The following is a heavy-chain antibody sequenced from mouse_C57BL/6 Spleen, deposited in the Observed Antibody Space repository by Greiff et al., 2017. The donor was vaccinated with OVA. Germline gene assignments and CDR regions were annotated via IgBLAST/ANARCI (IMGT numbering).Heavy chain of an antibody. CDR2: INPSSGYT. CDR1: GYTFTSYT. D-gene: IGHD2-4*01. Sequence: VKLVESGAELARPGASVKMSCKASGYTFTSYTMHWVKQRPGQGLEWIGYINPSSGYTKYNQKFKDKATLTADKSSSTAYMQLSSLTSEDSAVYYCAYDYDWYFDVWGTGTTVTVSS. CDR3: AYDYDWYFDV. V-gene: IGHV1-4*01. J-gene: IGHJ1*03.